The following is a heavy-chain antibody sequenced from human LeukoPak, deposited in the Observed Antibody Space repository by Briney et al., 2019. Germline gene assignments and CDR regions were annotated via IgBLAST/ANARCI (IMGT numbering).Heavy chain of an antibody. Sequence: SETLSLTCTVPGGSISSYYWSWIRQPPGKGLEWIGYIYYSGSTNYNPSLKSRVTISVDTSKNQFSLKLSSVTAADTAVYYCAIHSGYDGIDYWGQGTLVTVSS. V-gene: IGHV4-59*01. D-gene: IGHD5-12*01. CDR1: GGSISSYY. CDR3: AIHSGYDGIDY. J-gene: IGHJ4*02. CDR2: IYYSGST.